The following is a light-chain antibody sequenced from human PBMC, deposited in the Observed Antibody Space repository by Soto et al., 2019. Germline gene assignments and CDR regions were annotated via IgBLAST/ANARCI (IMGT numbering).Light chain of an antibody. J-gene: IGLJ1*01. CDR2: EGS. V-gene: IGLV2-23*01. CDR1: SSDVGSYNL. Sequence: QSALTQPASVSGSPGQSITISCTGTSSDVGSYNLVSWYQQHPGKAPKLMIYEGSKRPSGVSNRFSGSKSGNTASLTISGLQAEDEADDYCCSYAGSSTLGVYVFGTGTKLTVL. CDR3: CSYAGSSTLGVYV.